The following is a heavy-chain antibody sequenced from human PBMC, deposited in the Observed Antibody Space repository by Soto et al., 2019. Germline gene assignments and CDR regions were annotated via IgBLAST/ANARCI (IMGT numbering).Heavy chain of an antibody. CDR2: MNEDANTK. CDR1: GFTFKTYW. J-gene: IGHJ3*02. CDR3: AAYNTSRHAAFDI. V-gene: IGHV3-7*01. Sequence: LRLSCEMSGFTFKTYWMSWVRQAPGKGLEWLANMNEDANTKYYVDSVKGRFTILGDSAGNSLFLKMASLRAEDTAVYFCAAYNTSRHAAFDIWGRGTLVTVSS. D-gene: IGHD1-20*01.